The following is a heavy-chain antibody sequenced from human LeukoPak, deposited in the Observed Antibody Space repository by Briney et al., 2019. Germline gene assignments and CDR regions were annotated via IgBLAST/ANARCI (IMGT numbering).Heavy chain of an antibody. V-gene: IGHV4-38-2*02. CDR2: IYHSGST. J-gene: IGHJ6*03. Sequence: SETLSLTCTVSGYSLRSGYYWGWIRPPPGTGLEWIQSIYHSGSTYYNPSLTSRVTISVDTSKNQISLKLSSVTAADTAVYYCARGNSAMVLYYYYYDMYVWGKGTTVTVSS. CDR1: GYSLRSGYY. CDR3: ARGNSAMVLYYYYYDMYV. D-gene: IGHD5-18*01.